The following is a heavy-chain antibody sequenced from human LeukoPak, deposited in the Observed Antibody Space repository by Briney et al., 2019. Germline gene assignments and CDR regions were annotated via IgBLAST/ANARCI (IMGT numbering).Heavy chain of an antibody. CDR2: IYHGYYET. J-gene: IGHJ4*02. D-gene: IGHD3-22*01. Sequence: GESLKISRQGSGYRLNRYWIDLVRQMPGKGLEGKGIIYHGYYETRYSPSFQGQVNITADNDISTAYLQWSSLKASDTAIYYCARHDRGNYYESSAYPFDYWGQGPLVSVSS. CDR3: ARHDRGNYYESSAYPFDY. CDR1: GYRLNRYW. V-gene: IGHV5-51*01.